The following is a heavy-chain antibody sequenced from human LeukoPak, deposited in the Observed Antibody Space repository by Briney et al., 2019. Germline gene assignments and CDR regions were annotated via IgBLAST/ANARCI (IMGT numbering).Heavy chain of an antibody. CDR3: ARARKCTSCYYFDY. V-gene: IGHV3-30-3*01. CDR1: GFTFSSYA. CDR2: ISYDGSNK. D-gene: IGHD2-2*01. Sequence: GGSLRLSCAASGFTFSSYAMHWVRQAPGKGLEWVAVISYDGSNKYYADSVKGRFTISRDNAKNSLYLQMNSLRAEDTAVYYCARARKCTSCYYFDYWGQGTLATVSS. J-gene: IGHJ4*02.